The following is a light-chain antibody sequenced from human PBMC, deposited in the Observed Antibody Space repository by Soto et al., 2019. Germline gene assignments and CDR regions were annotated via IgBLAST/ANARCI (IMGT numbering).Light chain of an antibody. CDR3: QQYDNLPPLT. CDR2: DAS. Sequence: DLQMTQSPSSLSASVGDRVTITCQASQDISNYLNWYQQKPGKAPKLLIYDASNLETGVPSRCSRSGSATDFTFTISSLQSEDIATYYCQQYDNLPPLTFGGGTKVEIK. J-gene: IGKJ4*01. V-gene: IGKV1-33*01. CDR1: QDISNY.